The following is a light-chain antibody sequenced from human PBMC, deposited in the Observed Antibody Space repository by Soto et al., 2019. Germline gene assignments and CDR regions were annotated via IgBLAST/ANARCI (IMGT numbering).Light chain of an antibody. CDR3: QQYERYPLT. Sequence: DIQMTQSPSTLSASVGDTVIITCRASQSVSGWLAWYRQKPGKAPELLIYSASTLETGVPSRFSGSGSGTDFTLTVSSLQREDFATYYCQQYERYPLTFGGGTKVDIK. J-gene: IGKJ4*01. CDR1: QSVSGW. V-gene: IGKV1-5*03. CDR2: SAS.